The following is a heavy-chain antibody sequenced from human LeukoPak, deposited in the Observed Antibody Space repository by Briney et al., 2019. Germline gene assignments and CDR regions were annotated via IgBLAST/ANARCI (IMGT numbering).Heavy chain of an antibody. J-gene: IGHJ6*04. CDR2: ISGSGDSI. D-gene: IGHD5-24*01. CDR3: AKDRGV. Sequence: GGSLRLSCAASGFTFSNYAMRWVRQAPVEGLKCVSAISGSGDSIYYADSVKGRFTISRDNSKNTLYLQMNSLRADDTAVYYCAKDRGVSGKGTTVTVCS. V-gene: IGHV3-23*01. CDR1: GFTFSNYA.